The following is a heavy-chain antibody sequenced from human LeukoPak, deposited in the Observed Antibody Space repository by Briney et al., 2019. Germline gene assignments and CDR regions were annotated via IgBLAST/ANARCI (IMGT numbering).Heavy chain of an antibody. CDR3: ARDRYYYDSSGYYSGYFDY. CDR1: GGSISSYY. CDR2: IYYSGST. V-gene: IGHV4-59*01. D-gene: IGHD3-22*01. Sequence: KPSETLSLTCTVSGGSISSYYWSWIRQPPGKGLEWIGYIYYSGSTNYNPSLKSRVTISVDTSKNQFSLKLSSVTAADTAVYYCARDRYYYDSSGYYSGYFDYWGQGTLVTVSS. J-gene: IGHJ4*02.